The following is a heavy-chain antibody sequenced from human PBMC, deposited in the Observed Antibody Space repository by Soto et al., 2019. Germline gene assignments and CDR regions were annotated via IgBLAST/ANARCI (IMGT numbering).Heavy chain of an antibody. J-gene: IGHJ4*02. CDR3: ARDWALQAGTTRWVKDY. V-gene: IGHV3-30-3*01. CDR2: ISYDGSNK. Sequence: GGSLRLSCAASGFTFSSYAMHWVRQAPGKGLEWVAVISYDGSNKYYADSVKGRFTISRDNSKNTLYLQMSRLTSEDTAVYYCARDWALQAGTTRWVKDYWGQGTLVTVSS. D-gene: IGHD1-7*01. CDR1: GFTFSSYA.